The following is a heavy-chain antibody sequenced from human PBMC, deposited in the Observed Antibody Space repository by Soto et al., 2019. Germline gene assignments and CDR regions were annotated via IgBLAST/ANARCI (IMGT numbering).Heavy chain of an antibody. CDR3: VRAIGHYGMDV. D-gene: IGHD3-22*01. CDR1: GFIFSNCW. V-gene: IGHV3-74*01. J-gene: IGHJ6*02. CDR2: INSDGSYT. Sequence: PGGSLRLSCVASGFIFSNCWMYWLRQAPGMGLVWVSHINSDGSYTTYADSVKGRFTISRDNAKNTLYLQMNSLRAEDTAVYYCVRAIGHYGMDVWGRGTTVTVSS.